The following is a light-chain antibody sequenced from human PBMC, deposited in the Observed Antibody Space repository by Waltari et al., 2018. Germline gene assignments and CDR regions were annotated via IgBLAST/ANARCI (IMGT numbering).Light chain of an antibody. CDR1: ALPKQY. V-gene: IGLV3-25*03. CDR3: QSTDSSGTSV. CDR2: KDN. Sequence: SSELTQPPSVSVSPGQTAKITCSGDALPKQYAYWYHQKPGQAPLLVIYKDNGRPSGIPQRFSGSSSGTTVTLTISGVQAEDEADYYCQSTDSSGTSVFGGGTKLTVL. J-gene: IGLJ2*01.